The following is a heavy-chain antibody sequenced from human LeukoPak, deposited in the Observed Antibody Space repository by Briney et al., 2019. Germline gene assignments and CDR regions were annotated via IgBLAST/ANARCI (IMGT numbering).Heavy chain of an antibody. D-gene: IGHD3-3*01. CDR3: ARQDYDFWSGYYPTFDY. CDR2: ISAYNGNT. Sequence: ASVKVSCKASGYTFTSYGISWVRQAPGQGLEWMGWISAYNGNTNYAQKLQGRVTMTTDTSTSTAYMELRSLRSDDTAVYYCARQDYDFWSGYYPTFDYWGQGTLVTVSS. CDR1: GYTFTSYG. V-gene: IGHV1-18*01. J-gene: IGHJ4*02.